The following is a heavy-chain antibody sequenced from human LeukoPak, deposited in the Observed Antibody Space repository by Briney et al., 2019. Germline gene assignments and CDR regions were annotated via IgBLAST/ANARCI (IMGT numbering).Heavy chain of an antibody. Sequence: GGSPRLSCAASGFTFSSYSMNWVRQAPGKGLEWVSSISSSSSYIYYADSVKGRFTISRDNAKNSLYLQMNSLRAEDTAVYYCARDYDSSGYSPSLSDYWGQGTLVTVSS. CDR2: ISSSSSYI. CDR3: ARDYDSSGYSPSLSDY. V-gene: IGHV3-21*01. D-gene: IGHD3-22*01. CDR1: GFTFSSYS. J-gene: IGHJ4*02.